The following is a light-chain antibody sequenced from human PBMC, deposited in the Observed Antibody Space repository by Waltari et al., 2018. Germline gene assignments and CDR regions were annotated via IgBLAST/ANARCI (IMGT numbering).Light chain of an antibody. J-gene: IGKJ2*03. V-gene: IGKV3-15*01. CDR2: DAS. CDR1: QSVGHN. CDR3: QQYNYWPPDS. Sequence: EIVMTQSPGTLSVSPGERATLFCRASQSVGHNLACFQQKPGQAPRLLIYDASVWAPGVPARFSGGGSGTEFTLTISRLQSEDFAVYYCQQYNYWPPDSFGQGTKLEIK.